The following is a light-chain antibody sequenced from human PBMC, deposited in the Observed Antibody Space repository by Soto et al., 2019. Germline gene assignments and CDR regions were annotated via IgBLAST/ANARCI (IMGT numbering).Light chain of an antibody. CDR3: QQYDGYSGYT. V-gene: IGKV1-5*01. J-gene: IGKJ2*01. CDR1: DSKRSW. Sequence: DMQITQSPSTLSVPVGNRATMTRRASDSKRSWLAWNKQKPGKARKFLVFDASRLETGVASRFSASASGTEVTLTISNLQPDDTGTYFSQQYDGYSGYTFSLGTK. CDR2: DAS.